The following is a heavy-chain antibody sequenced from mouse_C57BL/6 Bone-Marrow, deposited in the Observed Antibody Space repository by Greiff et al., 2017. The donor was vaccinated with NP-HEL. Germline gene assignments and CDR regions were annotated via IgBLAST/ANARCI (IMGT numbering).Heavy chain of an antibody. CDR2: INPGSGGT. D-gene: IGHD1-1*01. CDR3: ARLGTTVVATDY. Sequence: QVQLQQSGAELVRPGTSVKVSCKASGYAFTNYLIEWVKQRPGQGLEWIGVINPGSGGTNYNEKFKGKATLTADKSSSTAYMQLSSLTSEDSAVYFCARLGTTVVATDYWGQGTTLTVSS. CDR1: GYAFTNYL. V-gene: IGHV1-54*01. J-gene: IGHJ2*01.